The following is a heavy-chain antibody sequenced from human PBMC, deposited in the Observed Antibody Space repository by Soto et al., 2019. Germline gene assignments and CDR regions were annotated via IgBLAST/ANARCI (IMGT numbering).Heavy chain of an antibody. CDR3: AKGWLQRIDY. D-gene: IGHD5-12*01. Sequence: QVQLVESGGGVVQPGRSLRLSCAASGFTFSSYGMHGVRQAPGKGLEWVAVISYDGSNKHYADSVKGRFTISRDNSKNTLYLQMNSLRAEDTAVYYCAKGWLQRIDYWGQGTLVTVSS. J-gene: IGHJ4*02. V-gene: IGHV3-30*18. CDR1: GFTFSSYG. CDR2: ISYDGSNK.